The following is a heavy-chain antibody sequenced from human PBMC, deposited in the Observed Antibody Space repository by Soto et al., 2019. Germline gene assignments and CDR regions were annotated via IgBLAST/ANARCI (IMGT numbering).Heavy chain of an antibody. J-gene: IGHJ5*02. Sequence: QVQLVQSGAEVKKPGASVKVSCKASGYTFTSYAMHWVRQAPGQRLEWMGWINAGNSNTKYSQKFQGRVTITRDTSASTAYMELSSLRSEDTAVYCCARVLSAVFGVVIIASWGQGTLVTVSS. V-gene: IGHV1-3*01. D-gene: IGHD3-3*01. CDR2: INAGNSNT. CDR3: ARVLSAVFGVVIIAS. CDR1: GYTFTSYA.